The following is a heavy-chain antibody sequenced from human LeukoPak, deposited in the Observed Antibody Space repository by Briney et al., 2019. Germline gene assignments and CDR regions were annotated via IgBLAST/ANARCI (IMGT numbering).Heavy chain of an antibody. Sequence: SETLSVTCTVSGGSTSSYYWSWIRQPPGKGLEWIGYIYYSGSTNYNPSLKSRVTISVDTSKNQFSLKPSSVTAADTAVYYCARLLQPPTVVFDYWGQGTLVTVSS. D-gene: IGHD4-23*01. J-gene: IGHJ4*02. CDR1: GGSTSSYY. CDR3: ARLLQPPTVVFDY. V-gene: IGHV4-59*08. CDR2: IYYSGST.